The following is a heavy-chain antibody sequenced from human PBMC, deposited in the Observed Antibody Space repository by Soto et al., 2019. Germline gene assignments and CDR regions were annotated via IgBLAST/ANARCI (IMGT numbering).Heavy chain of an antibody. J-gene: IGHJ6*02. Sequence: ASVKVSCKVSGYTLPELSMHWVRQAPGKGLEWMGGFDPEDGETIYAQKFQGRVTMTEDTSTDTAYMELSSLRSEDTAVYYCATGYYDFWSGYFRPYYYGMDVWGQGTTVTVSS. CDR1: GYTLPELS. V-gene: IGHV1-24*01. CDR3: ATGYYDFWSGYFRPYYYGMDV. CDR2: FDPEDGET. D-gene: IGHD3-3*01.